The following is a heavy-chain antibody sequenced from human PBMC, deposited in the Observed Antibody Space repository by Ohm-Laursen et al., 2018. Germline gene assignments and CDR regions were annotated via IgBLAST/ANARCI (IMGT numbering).Heavy chain of an antibody. V-gene: IGHV3-7*01. J-gene: IGHJ6*02. CDR1: GFTFRTYG. D-gene: IGHD3-10*01. CDR2: IKRDGSEK. Sequence: SLRLSCAASGFTFRTYGMHWVRQAPGKGLEWVASIKRDGSEKYYVDSVKGRFTISRDNAKEPLYLQMNSLRAEDTAVYYCARDRVDYGMDVWGQGTTVTVSS. CDR3: ARDRVDYGMDV.